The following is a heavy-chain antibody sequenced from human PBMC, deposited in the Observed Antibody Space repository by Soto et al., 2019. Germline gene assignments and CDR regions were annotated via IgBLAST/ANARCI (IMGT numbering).Heavy chain of an antibody. V-gene: IGHV1-8*01. J-gene: IGHJ6*02. D-gene: IGHD2-8*01. CDR1: GYTFTSYD. CDR2: MSPNSGAT. Sequence: QVQLVQSGAEVTKPGASVKVSCKASGYTFTSYDINWVRQATGQGLEWMGWMSPNSGATGYAQKFLGRVTMTRDTSISTVYMELSNLRSEDTAIYYCARGVDNGVDVWGQGSTVTVSS. CDR3: ARGVDNGVDV.